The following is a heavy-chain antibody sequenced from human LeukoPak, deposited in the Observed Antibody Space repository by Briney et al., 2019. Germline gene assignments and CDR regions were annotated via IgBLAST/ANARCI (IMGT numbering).Heavy chain of an antibody. V-gene: IGHV3-30*04. J-gene: IGHJ4*02. Sequence: PGRSLRLSCAAAGFSFKTYAMQWVRQSRGKGLEWVAFISYDGSKKFLADSVKGRFTISRDNSRNTLFLEMSSLRGEDTAVYFCASGWDTDMAPDYWGQGTLVTVSS. CDR2: ISYDGSKK. CDR3: ASGWDTDMAPDY. D-gene: IGHD5-18*01. CDR1: GFSFKTYA.